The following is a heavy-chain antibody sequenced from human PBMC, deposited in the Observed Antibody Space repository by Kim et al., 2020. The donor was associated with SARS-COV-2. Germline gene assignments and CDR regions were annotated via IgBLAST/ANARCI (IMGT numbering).Heavy chain of an antibody. Sequence: GGSLRLSCAASGFTFSNYAMSWVRQVPGMGLEWVAATVGRAPNTYHANSVKGRFTISRDNSKNILYLQMNSLRAEDTALYYCAKATLETFTCAICYPFASWGQGTLVPVSS. CDR3: AKATLETFTCAICYPFAS. CDR1: GFTFSNYA. D-gene: IGHD2-15*01. V-gene: IGHV3-23*01. J-gene: IGHJ4*02. CDR2: TVGRAPNT.